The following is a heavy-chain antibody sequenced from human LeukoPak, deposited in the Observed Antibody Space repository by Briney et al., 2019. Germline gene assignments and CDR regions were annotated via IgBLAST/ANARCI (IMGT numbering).Heavy chain of an antibody. Sequence: SVKVSCKASGGTFSSYAISWVRQAPGLGLEWMGGIIPIFGTANYAQKFQGRVTITADKSTSTAYMELSSLRSEDTAVYYCARSSIIAAAGPYYFDYWGQGTLVTVSS. CDR2: IIPIFGTA. D-gene: IGHD6-13*01. J-gene: IGHJ4*02. CDR1: GGTFSSYA. V-gene: IGHV1-69*06. CDR3: ARSSIIAAAGPYYFDY.